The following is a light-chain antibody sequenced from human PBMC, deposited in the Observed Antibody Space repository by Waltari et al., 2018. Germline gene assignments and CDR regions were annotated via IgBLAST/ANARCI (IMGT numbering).Light chain of an antibody. V-gene: IGKV1-39*01. CDR1: QSISNY. CDR2: AAS. J-gene: IGKJ2*01. CDR3: QQSYSLPDT. Sequence: DIQMTQSPSSLSASLGYRVTITCRTSQSISNYLNWYQQKLGKAPKLLIYAASTLQSGVPSRFSGSGSGAAFTLTISSLQPEDFATYYCQQSYSLPDTFGQGTKLEIK.